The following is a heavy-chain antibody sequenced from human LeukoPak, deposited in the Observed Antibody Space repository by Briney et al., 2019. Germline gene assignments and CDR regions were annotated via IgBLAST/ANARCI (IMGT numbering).Heavy chain of an antibody. V-gene: IGHV3-23*01. D-gene: IGHD3-22*01. Sequence: GGSLRLSCAASGFTFSSYAMNWVRQAPGKGLEWVSGISSSGGSTYYADSVKGRFTISRDNSKNTLYLQMNSLRVEGTAVYYCAKDLGSVIVVVNYFDYWGQGTLVTVSS. CDR2: ISSSGGST. J-gene: IGHJ4*02. CDR3: AKDLGSVIVVVNYFDY. CDR1: GFTFSSYA.